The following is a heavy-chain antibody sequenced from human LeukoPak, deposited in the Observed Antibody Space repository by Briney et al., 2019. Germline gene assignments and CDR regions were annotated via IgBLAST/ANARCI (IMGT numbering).Heavy chain of an antibody. Sequence: SETLSLTCAVSGASISSSNWWCWVRQPAGELLEWVGEIHHSGSINYNPSLKSRVTISVDESKNQFSLKLTSVTAADAAVYYCARDVPERYCSSTSCYGPFDYWGQGTLVTVSS. CDR2: IHHSGSI. CDR3: ARDVPERYCSSTSCYGPFDY. V-gene: IGHV4-4*02. D-gene: IGHD2-2*01. CDR1: GASISSSNW. J-gene: IGHJ4*02.